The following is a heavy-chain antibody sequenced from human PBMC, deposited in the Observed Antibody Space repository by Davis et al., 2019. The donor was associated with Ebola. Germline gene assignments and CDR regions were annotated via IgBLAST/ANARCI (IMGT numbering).Heavy chain of an antibody. J-gene: IGHJ6*02. Sequence: AASVKVSCKASGGTFRSYAISWVRQAPGEGLEWMGGLIPMFGTANYAQKFQGRVTITADESTSTAHMELSSLRSEDTAVYYCARDTIAVAGTALFYYYYGMDVWGQGTTVTVSS. CDR3: ARDTIAVAGTALFYYYYGMDV. D-gene: IGHD6-19*01. CDR2: LIPMFGTA. CDR1: GGTFRSYA. V-gene: IGHV1-69*13.